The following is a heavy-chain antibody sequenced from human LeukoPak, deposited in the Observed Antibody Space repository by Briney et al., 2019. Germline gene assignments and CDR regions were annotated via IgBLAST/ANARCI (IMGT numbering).Heavy chain of an antibody. CDR1: GGSIRSSSYY. CDR3: ARVTNYYDSSGRDAFDI. D-gene: IGHD3-22*01. Sequence: SETLSLTCTVTGGSIRSSSYYWGWIRQAPGKGLEWIGSIHYSGSTNYNPSLKSRVTISVDTSKNQFSLKLSSVTAADTAVYYCARVTNYYDSSGRDAFDIWGQGTMVTVSS. CDR2: IHYSGST. J-gene: IGHJ3*02. V-gene: IGHV4-39*07.